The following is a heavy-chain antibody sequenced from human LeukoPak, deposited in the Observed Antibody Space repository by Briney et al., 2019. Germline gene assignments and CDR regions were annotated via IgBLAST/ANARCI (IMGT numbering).Heavy chain of an antibody. CDR3: ARGSWDSSGLYFDY. CDR1: GFTFSSSA. Sequence: GGSLRLSCAASGFTFSSSAMSWVRQAPGKGLEWVAVIWYDGSNKYYADSVKGRFTISGDNSKNTLYLQMNSLRAEDTAVYYCARGSWDSSGLYFDYWGQGTLVTVSS. J-gene: IGHJ4*02. CDR2: IWYDGSNK. D-gene: IGHD6-19*01. V-gene: IGHV3-33*08.